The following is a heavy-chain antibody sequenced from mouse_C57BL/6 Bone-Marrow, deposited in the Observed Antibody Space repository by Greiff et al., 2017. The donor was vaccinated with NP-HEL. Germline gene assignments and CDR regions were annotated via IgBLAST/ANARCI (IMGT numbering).Heavy chain of an antibody. J-gene: IGHJ4*01. Sequence: EVKLVESGGGLVQPGGSLKLSCAASGFTFSDYGMAWVRQAPRQGPEWVAFISNLAYSIYYADTVTGRFTISRENAKNTLYLEMSSLRSEDTAMYYCARHPLDGYYVYAMDYWGQGTSVTVSS. D-gene: IGHD2-3*01. CDR3: ARHPLDGYYVYAMDY. V-gene: IGHV5-15*01. CDR2: ISNLAYSI. CDR1: GFTFSDYG.